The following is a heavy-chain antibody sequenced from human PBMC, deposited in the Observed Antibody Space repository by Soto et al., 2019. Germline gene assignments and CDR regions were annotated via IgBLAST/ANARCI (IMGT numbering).Heavy chain of an antibody. CDR3: ARERPGIAAAASKDNWFDP. J-gene: IGHJ5*02. Sequence: SETLSVTCTVSGGSISSYYWSWIRQPPGKGLEWIGYIYYSGSTNYNPSLKSRVTISVDTSKNQFSLKLSSVTAADTAVYYCARERPGIAAAASKDNWFDPWGQGTLVTVSS. CDR2: IYYSGST. V-gene: IGHV4-59*01. CDR1: GGSISSYY. D-gene: IGHD6-13*01.